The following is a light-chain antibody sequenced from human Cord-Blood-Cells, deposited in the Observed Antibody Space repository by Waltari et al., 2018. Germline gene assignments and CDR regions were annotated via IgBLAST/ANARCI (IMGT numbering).Light chain of an antibody. CDR3: QQYNNWPRT. Sequence: EIVMTQSPATLSVSPGGRATLSCRARQSVSSNLAWYQQKPGQAPRLLIYGASTRATGIPARFSGSGSGTEFTLTISSLQSEDFAVYYCQQYNNWPRTFGQGTKVEIK. J-gene: IGKJ1*01. CDR2: GAS. CDR1: QSVSSN. V-gene: IGKV3-15*01.